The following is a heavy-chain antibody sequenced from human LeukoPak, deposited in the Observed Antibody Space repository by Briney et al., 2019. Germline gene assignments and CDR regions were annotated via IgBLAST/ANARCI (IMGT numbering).Heavy chain of an antibody. CDR3: ASYSGSYSA. CDR2: IYYSGST. D-gene: IGHD1-26*01. CDR1: GGSISSYY. V-gene: IGHV4-59*08. J-gene: IGHJ5*02. Sequence: PSETLSLTCTVSGGSISSYYWSWIRQPPGKGLEWIGYIYYSGSTNYNPSLKSRVTISVDTSKNQFSLKLSSVTAADTAVYYCASYSGSYSAWGQGTLVTVSS.